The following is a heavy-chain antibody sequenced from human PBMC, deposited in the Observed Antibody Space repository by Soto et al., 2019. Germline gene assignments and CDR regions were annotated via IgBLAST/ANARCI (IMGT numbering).Heavy chain of an antibody. CDR3: ARDQEHYFDY. J-gene: IGHJ4*02. Sequence: QVQLVESGGGVVQPGRSLSLSCAASGFTFSSYGMHWVGQAPGKGLEWVADIWYDGSNKNYADSVKGRFTISRDNSKNTLYLQMNSLRAEDTAVYYCARDQEHYFDYWGQGTLVTVSS. V-gene: IGHV3-33*01. CDR1: GFTFSSYG. CDR2: IWYDGSNK.